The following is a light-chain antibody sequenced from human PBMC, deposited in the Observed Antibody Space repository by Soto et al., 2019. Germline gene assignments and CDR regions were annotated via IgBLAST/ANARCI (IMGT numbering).Light chain of an antibody. V-gene: IGLV2-14*01. Sequence: QSVLTQPASVSGSPGQSITISCTGTSSDVANYNFVSWYQQHPGKAPKLVIYEVSNRPSGVSSRFSGSKSGNTASLTISGLQVEDEAYYYCTSYSSTTRVTFGGGTQLTVL. CDR1: SSDVANYNF. CDR2: EVS. J-gene: IGLJ2*01. CDR3: TSYSSTTRVT.